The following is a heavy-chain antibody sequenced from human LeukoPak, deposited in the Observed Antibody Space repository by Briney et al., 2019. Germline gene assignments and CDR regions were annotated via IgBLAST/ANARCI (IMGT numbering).Heavy chain of an antibody. V-gene: IGHV4-34*01. CDR2: INHSGST. CDR3: ARGDGGSSTVPIYWFDS. CDR1: GGSFSGYY. Sequence: SETLSLTCAVYGGSFSGYYWSWIRQPPGKGLEWIGEINHSGSTNYNPSLKSRVTISVDTSKNQFSLKLTSVTAADTAVYYCARGDGGSSTVPIYWFDSWGQGTLVTVSS. D-gene: IGHD4-17*01. J-gene: IGHJ5*01.